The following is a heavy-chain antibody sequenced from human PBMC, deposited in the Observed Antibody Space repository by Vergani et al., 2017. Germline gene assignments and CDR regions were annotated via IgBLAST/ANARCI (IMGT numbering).Heavy chain of an antibody. CDR3: AKQYIVSGNYLFDY. V-gene: IGHV3-9*01. J-gene: IGHJ4*02. CDR2: ISWNSDNI. CDR1: GLTFDDYA. Sequence: EVQLVESGGGLVQPGRSLRLSCAASGLTFDDYAMHWVRQTPGKGLEWVSGISWNSDNIAYADSVKGRFTISRDNAKNSLYLQMNNLRTEDTAIYYCAKQYIVSGNYLFDYWGQGTLVTVSS. D-gene: IGHD1-7*01.